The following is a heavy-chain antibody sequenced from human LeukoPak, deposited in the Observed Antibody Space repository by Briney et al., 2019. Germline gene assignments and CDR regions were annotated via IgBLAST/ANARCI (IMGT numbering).Heavy chain of an antibody. CDR3: ARGGSGWFRRNYFDY. CDR1: GFTFSSYA. D-gene: IGHD6-19*01. V-gene: IGHV3-64*01. J-gene: IGHJ4*02. CDR2: ISSNGGST. Sequence: AGGSLRLSCAASGFTFSSYAMHWVRQAPGKGLEYVLAISSNGGSTYYANSVKGRFTISRDNSKNTLYLQMGSLRAEDMAVYYCARGGSGWFRRNYFDYWGQGTLVTVSS.